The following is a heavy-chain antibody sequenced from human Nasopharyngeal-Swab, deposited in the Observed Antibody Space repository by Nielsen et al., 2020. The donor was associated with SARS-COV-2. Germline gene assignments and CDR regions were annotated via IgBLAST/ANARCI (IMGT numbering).Heavy chain of an antibody. D-gene: IGHD3-10*01. CDR2: ISTRGSKT. Sequence: GGSLRRSCAGSGLTFSDHYMAWIRPAPGKGLEWISYISTRGSKTDSADSVKGRFSSSRDNANNLLYLQMNSLRGDDTAVYYCAREKGYQVLLDYYYHGLDVWGHGTAVTVSS. J-gene: IGHJ6*02. CDR3: AREKGYQVLLDYYYHGLDV. V-gene: IGHV3-11*01. CDR1: GLTFSDHY.